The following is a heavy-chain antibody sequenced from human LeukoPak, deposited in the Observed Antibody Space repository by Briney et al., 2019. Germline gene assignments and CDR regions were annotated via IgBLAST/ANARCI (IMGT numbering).Heavy chain of an antibody. D-gene: IGHD1-26*01. CDR2: IYHSGTT. J-gene: IGHJ4*02. Sequence: SETLSLTCTVSGYSISSGYYWGWIRQPPGKGLEWIGRIYHSGTTSYNPSLKSRVTISVDTSKNQFSLKLSSVTAADTAVYYCARDRGSYFDYWGQGTLVTVSS. V-gene: IGHV4-38-2*02. CDR3: ARDRGSYFDY. CDR1: GYSISSGYY.